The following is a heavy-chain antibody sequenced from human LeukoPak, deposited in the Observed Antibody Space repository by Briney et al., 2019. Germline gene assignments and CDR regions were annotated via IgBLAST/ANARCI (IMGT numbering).Heavy chain of an antibody. CDR2: IYYSGNT. J-gene: IGHJ3*02. Sequence: PSETLSLTCTVSGGSISSGGYYWSWIRQHPGKGLEWIGYIYYSGNTYYNPSLKSRVTISVDTSKNQFSLKLISVTAADTAVYYCARVSRLGLGSSWYFSAFDIWGQGTMVTVSS. D-gene: IGHD6-13*01. CDR1: GGSISSGGYY. V-gene: IGHV4-31*03. CDR3: ARVSRLGLGSSWYFSAFDI.